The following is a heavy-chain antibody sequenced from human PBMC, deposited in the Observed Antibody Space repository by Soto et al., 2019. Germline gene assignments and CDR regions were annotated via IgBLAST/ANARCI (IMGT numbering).Heavy chain of an antibody. D-gene: IGHD4-4*01. V-gene: IGHV4-59*01. Sequence: SETLSVTCTGSGGSISSYYWSWIRQPPGKGLEWIGYIYYTGSTNYNPSLKSRVTISVDTSKNHFSLKLSSVTAADTAVYYCARDGYTLTPNYYYGMDLWGQGTTVTVS. CDR2: IYYTGST. CDR1: GGSISSYY. J-gene: IGHJ6*02. CDR3: ARDGYTLTPNYYYGMDL.